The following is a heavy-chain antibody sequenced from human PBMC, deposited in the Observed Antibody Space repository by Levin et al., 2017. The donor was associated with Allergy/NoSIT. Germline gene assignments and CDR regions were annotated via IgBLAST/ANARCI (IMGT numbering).Heavy chain of an antibody. J-gene: IGHJ6*02. CDR2: ISGSGGST. D-gene: IGHD3-9*01. Sequence: GGSLRLSCAASGFTFSSYAMSWVRQAPGKGLEWVSAISGSGGSTYYADSVKGRFTISRDNSKNTLYLQMNSLRAEDTAVYYCAKEESVLRYFDWLPPYGMDVWGQGTTVTVSS. CDR1: GFTFSSYA. V-gene: IGHV3-23*01. CDR3: AKEESVLRYFDWLPPYGMDV.